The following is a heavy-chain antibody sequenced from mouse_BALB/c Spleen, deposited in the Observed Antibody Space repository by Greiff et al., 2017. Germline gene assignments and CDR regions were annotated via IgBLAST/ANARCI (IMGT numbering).Heavy chain of an antibody. CDR1: GYTFTSYW. D-gene: IGHD2-14*01. CDR2: IYPSDSYT. CDR3: TREEVRRGYYAMDY. V-gene: IGHV1-69*02. Sequence: QVQLKQPGAELVRPGASVKLSCKASGYTFTSYWINWVKQRPGQGLEWIGNIYPSDSYTNYNQKFKDKATLTVDKSSSTAYMQLSSPTSEDSAVYYCTREEVRRGYYAMDYWGQGTSVTVSS. J-gene: IGHJ4*01.